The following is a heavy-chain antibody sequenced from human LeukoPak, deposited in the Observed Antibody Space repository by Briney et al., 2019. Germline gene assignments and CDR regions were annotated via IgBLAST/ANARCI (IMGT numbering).Heavy chain of an antibody. CDR2: IKQDGSEK. CDR1: GFTFSNYW. Sequence: GGSLRLSRAASGFTFSNYWMNWVRQAPGKRLEWVANIKQDGSEKYYVDSVKGRFTISSDNAKNSLYLQMDSLRAEDTAVYYCARDSQHLNFDHWGQGTLVTVSS. J-gene: IGHJ4*02. CDR3: ARDSQHLNFDH. D-gene: IGHD3-3*02. V-gene: IGHV3-7*04.